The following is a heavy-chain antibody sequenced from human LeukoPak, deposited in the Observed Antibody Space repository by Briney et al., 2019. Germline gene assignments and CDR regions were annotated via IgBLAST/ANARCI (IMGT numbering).Heavy chain of an antibody. D-gene: IGHD3-10*01. CDR2: ISSSSSYI. Sequence: KPGGSLRLSCAASGFTFSSYSMNWVLQAPGKGLEWVSSISSSSSYIYYADSVKGRFTISRDNAKNSLYLQMNSLRAEDTAAYYCARASYGSGSYDLYYFDYWGQGTLVTVSS. CDR3: ARASYGSGSYDLYYFDY. J-gene: IGHJ4*02. V-gene: IGHV3-21*01. CDR1: GFTFSSYS.